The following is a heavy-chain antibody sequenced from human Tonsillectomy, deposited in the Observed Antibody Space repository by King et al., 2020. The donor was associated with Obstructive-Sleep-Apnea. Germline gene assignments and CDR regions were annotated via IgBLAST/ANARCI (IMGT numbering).Heavy chain of an antibody. CDR3: ARETGYCSGGRCYRFGLDV. Sequence: VQLVESGGGLVKPGGSLRLSCAASGFTFSSHTMNWVRQAPGKGLEWVSSISSSSSYIYYADSVRGRFTISRDNAKNSLYLQRNSLRAEDTAVYYCARETGYCSGGRCYRFGLDVWGQGTTVTVSS. CDR1: GFTFSSHT. J-gene: IGHJ6*02. V-gene: IGHV3-21*01. CDR2: ISSSSSYI. D-gene: IGHD2-15*01.